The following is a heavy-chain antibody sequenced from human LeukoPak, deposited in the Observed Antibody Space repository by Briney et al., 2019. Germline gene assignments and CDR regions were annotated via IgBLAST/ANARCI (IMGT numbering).Heavy chain of an antibody. J-gene: IGHJ4*02. CDR1: GGSISGRSYY. Sequence: SETLSLTCTVSGGSISGRSYYWHWIRQPAGKGLGWIGRIYISRTTNYNPSLKSRVTISADTSKNQFSLRLSSVTAADTAVYYCARTMYYYESSGYRDYFDSWGQGTLVTVSS. CDR2: IYISRTT. V-gene: IGHV4-61*02. D-gene: IGHD3-22*01. CDR3: ARTMYYYESSGYRDYFDS.